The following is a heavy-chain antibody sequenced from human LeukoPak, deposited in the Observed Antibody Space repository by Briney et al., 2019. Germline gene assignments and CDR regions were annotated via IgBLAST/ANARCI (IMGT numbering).Heavy chain of an antibody. CDR1: GFTFSSYE. V-gene: IGHV3-48*03. CDR2: ISSSGSAI. J-gene: IGHJ4*02. CDR3: AREDSSGYRPFDY. D-gene: IGHD3-22*01. Sequence: GGSLRLSCAASGFTFSSYEVNWVRQAPGKGLEWVAYISSSGSAIYYADSVRGRFSISRDNAKNPLFLQMNSLSAEDTAVYYCAREDSSGYRPFDYWGQGTLVTVSS.